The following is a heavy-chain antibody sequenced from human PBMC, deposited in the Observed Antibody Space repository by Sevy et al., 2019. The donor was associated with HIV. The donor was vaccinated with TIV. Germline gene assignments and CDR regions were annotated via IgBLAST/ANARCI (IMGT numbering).Heavy chain of an antibody. J-gene: IGHJ6*02. CDR3: ARVLGRDSGYGMDV. Sequence: GGSLRLSCAASGFIVNSNYMSWVRQAPGKGLEWVSVTYSGGRTYTADSMKGRFTISRDNSKNTLYLQMNSLRAEDTAVYYCARVLGRDSGYGMDVWGQGTTVTVSS. D-gene: IGHD2-21*02. V-gene: IGHV3-53*01. CDR1: GFIVNSNY. CDR2: TYSGGRT.